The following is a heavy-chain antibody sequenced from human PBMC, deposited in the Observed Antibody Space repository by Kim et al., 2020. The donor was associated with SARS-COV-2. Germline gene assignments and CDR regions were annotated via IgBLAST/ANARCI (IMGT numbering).Heavy chain of an antibody. CDR2: IYSGGST. V-gene: IGHV3-53*01. J-gene: IGHJ5*02. CDR3: ARGGPNSSGWYWWFDP. CDR1: GFTVSSNY. D-gene: IGHD6-19*01. Sequence: GGSLRLSCAASGFTVSSNYMSWVRQAPGKGLEWVSVIYSGGSTYYADSVKARFTISRDNSKNTLYLQMNSLRGEDTAVYYCARGGPNSSGWYWWFDPWGQGTLVTVSS.